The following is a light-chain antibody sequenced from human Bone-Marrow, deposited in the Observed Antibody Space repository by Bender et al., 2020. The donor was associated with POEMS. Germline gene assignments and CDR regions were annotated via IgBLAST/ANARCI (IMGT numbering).Light chain of an antibody. CDR3: QVWDTTSDRRV. Sequence: SYDLTQPPSVSVAPGETARITCGGNNLGGQSVHWYQQRPVQAPVLVFSDDSDRPSGIPERFSASNSGNTATLTISGVEAGDEADYYCQVWDTTSDRRVFGGGTKLTVL. CDR1: NLGGQS. V-gene: IGLV3-21*02. J-gene: IGLJ3*02. CDR2: DDS.